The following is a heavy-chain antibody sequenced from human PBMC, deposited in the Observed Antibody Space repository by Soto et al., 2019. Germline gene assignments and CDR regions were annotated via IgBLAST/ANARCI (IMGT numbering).Heavy chain of an antibody. CDR3: ASLPRNYDILTGYYQYYFDE. CDR2: IYYSGST. Sequence: PSETLSLTCTVSGGSVSSGSYYWSWIRQPPGKGLEWIGYIYYSGSTNYNPSLKSRVTISVDTSKNQFSLKLSSVTAADTAVYYCASLPRNYDILTGYYQYYFDEWGQGTLVTVSS. J-gene: IGHJ4*02. D-gene: IGHD3-9*01. V-gene: IGHV4-61*01. CDR1: GGSVSSGSYY.